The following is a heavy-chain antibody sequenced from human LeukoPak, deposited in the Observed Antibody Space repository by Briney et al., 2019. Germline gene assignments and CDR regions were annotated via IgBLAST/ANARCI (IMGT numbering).Heavy chain of an antibody. CDR3: ARGTIRFLEWLSDFDY. V-gene: IGHV4-30-2*01. J-gene: IGHJ4*02. Sequence: SETLSLTCTVSGASISSGRYYWSWIRQPPGKGLEWIGYIFHSGNTYYNPSLKSRVTISFDKSKNQFSLKLTSMTAADTAVYYCARGTIRFLEWLSDFDYWGQGTLVPVSS. CDR1: GASISSGRYY. CDR2: IFHSGNT. D-gene: IGHD3-3*01.